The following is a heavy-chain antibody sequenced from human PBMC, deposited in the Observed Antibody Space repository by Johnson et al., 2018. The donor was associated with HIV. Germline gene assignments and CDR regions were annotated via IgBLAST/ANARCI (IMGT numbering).Heavy chain of an antibody. D-gene: IGHD5-18*01. CDR2: IYSGTTT. Sequence: MLLVESGGGLVQPGGSLRLSCVVSGFTVGSNYMSWVRQAPGKGLEWVSVIYSGTTTYYAGSVKGRFTISRDTSKNTLFLQMNSLRGEDTAVYFCARAYTYGAFDIWGQGTIVTVSS. CDR1: GFTVGSNY. J-gene: IGHJ3*02. CDR3: ARAYTYGAFDI. V-gene: IGHV3-66*01.